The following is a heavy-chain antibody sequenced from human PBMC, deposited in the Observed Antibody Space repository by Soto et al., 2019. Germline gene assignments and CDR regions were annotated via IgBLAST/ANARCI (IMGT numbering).Heavy chain of an antibody. D-gene: IGHD6-13*01. Sequence: ASVKVSCKASGFTFTGHYIHWVRQAPGQGLEWMGWINPKSGGTSYAQKFQGRLTMTTDTSITTAYMELSRLSSDDTAVYYCAKSASFLRPSIGYFDYWGQGTLVTGSS. CDR3: AKSASFLRPSIGYFDY. J-gene: IGHJ4*02. V-gene: IGHV1-2*02. CDR2: INPKSGGT. CDR1: GFTFTGHY.